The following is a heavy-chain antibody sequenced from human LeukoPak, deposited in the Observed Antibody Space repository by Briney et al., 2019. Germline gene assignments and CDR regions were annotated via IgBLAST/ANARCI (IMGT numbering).Heavy chain of an antibody. CDR2: IYTSGST. D-gene: IGHD1-26*01. Sequence: SQTLSLTCTVSGGSISSGSHYWSWIRQPAGKGLEWIGRIYTSGSTNYNPSLKSRVTISVDTSKNQFSLKLSSVTAADTAVYYCARVRVGATGWFDPWGQGTLVTVSS. CDR3: ARVRVGATGWFDP. CDR1: GGSISSGSHY. J-gene: IGHJ5*02. V-gene: IGHV4-61*02.